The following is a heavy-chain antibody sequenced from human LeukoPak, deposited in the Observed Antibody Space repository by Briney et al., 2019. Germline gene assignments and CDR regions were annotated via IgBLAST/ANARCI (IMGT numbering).Heavy chain of an antibody. J-gene: IGHJ3*02. V-gene: IGHV4-34*01. D-gene: IGHD3-10*01. CDR2: INHSGST. CDR3: ARSPMVRGVIDAFDI. CDR1: GGSFSGYY. Sequence: NPSETLSHTCAVYGGSFSGYYWSWIRQPPGKGLEWIGEINHSGSTNYNPSLKSRVTISVDTSKNQFSLKLSSVTAADTAVYYCARSPMVRGVIDAFDIWGQGTMVTVSS.